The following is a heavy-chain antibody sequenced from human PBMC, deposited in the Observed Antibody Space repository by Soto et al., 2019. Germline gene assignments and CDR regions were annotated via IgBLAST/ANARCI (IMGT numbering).Heavy chain of an antibody. CDR2: MNPNSGNT. Sequence: ASEKVSCKASGYTFTSYDMNWVRQATGQGLEWMGWMNPNSGNTGYAQKFQGRVTMTRNTSISTAYMELSSLRSEDTAVYYCARGLGSGWNAGEFDPWGQGTLVTVSS. CDR3: ARGLGSGWNAGEFDP. D-gene: IGHD6-19*01. J-gene: IGHJ5*02. V-gene: IGHV1-8*01. CDR1: GYTFTSYD.